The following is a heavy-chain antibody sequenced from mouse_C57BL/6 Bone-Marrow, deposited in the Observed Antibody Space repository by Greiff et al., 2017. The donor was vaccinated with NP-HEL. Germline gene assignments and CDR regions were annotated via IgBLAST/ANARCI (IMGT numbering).Heavy chain of an antibody. Sequence: DVKLVESGGGLVQPGGSLKLSCAASGFTFSDYYMYWVRQTPEKRLEWVAYISNGGGSTYYPDTVKGRFTISRDNAKNTMYLQMSRLKSDDKAMYYCARHEARYDYDSAWFAYWGQGTLVTVSA. CDR3: ARHEARYDYDSAWFAY. V-gene: IGHV5-12*01. CDR2: ISNGGGST. CDR1: GFTFSDYY. J-gene: IGHJ3*01. D-gene: IGHD2-4*01.